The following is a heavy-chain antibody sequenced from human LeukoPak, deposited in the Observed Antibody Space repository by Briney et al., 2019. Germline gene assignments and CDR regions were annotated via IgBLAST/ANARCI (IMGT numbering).Heavy chain of an antibody. V-gene: IGHV3-23*01. CDR2: ISGSGGST. J-gene: IGHJ4*02. D-gene: IGHD4-17*01. CDR1: GFTFSSYG. CDR3: AKDERGYGVFPDY. Sequence: PGGSLRLSCAASGFTFSSYGMSWVRQAPGKGLEWVSAISGSGGSTYYADSVKGRFTISRDNSKNTLYLQMNSLRAEDTAVYYCAKDERGYGVFPDYWGQGTLVTVSS.